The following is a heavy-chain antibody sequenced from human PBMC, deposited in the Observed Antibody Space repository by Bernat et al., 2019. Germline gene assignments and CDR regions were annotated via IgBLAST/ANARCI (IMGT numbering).Heavy chain of an antibody. V-gene: IGHV4-59*08. J-gene: IGHJ4*02. CDR3: ARHWVIQRGGSSFDF. D-gene: IGHD3-16*01. Sequence: QVHLQESGPGLVKPSETLSLTCTVSGGSITGYYWSWIRQPPGKGLEWIGYIYYSGSTNYNPSLTSRLTISVDTSKNQFSLKLSSVTAADTALYYCARHWVIQRGGSSFDFWGQGTLVTVSS. CDR2: IYYSGST. CDR1: GGSITGYY.